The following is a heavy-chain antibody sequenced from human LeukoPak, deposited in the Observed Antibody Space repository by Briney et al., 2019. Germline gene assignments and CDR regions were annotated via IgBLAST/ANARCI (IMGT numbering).Heavy chain of an antibody. D-gene: IGHD2-2*01. CDR1: EFTFSSYW. Sequence: PGGSLRLSCTASEFTFSSYWVTWVRQAPGKGLEWVANINQGESEKYYVDSVKGRFTISRDNAKKSLYLQMNNLRVEDAAVYYCARDYQWKFDCWGQGTLVTVSS. J-gene: IGHJ4*02. V-gene: IGHV3-7*01. CDR2: INQGESEK. CDR3: ARDYQWKFDC.